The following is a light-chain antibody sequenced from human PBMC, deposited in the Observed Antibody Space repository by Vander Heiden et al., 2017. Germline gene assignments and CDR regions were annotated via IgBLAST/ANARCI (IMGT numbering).Light chain of an antibody. CDR1: QSVSSSY. V-gene: IGKV3-20*01. CDR3: QQYGSSPLT. Sequence: EIVLTQSPGTLSLSPGERATLSCRASQSVSSSYLAWYQQKPGQAPRLLIYGASSRATGIPDRFSGSGSGTDFTLTISRLEPEDIAVYYCQQYGSSPLTFDGRTKVEIK. J-gene: IGKJ4*01. CDR2: GAS.